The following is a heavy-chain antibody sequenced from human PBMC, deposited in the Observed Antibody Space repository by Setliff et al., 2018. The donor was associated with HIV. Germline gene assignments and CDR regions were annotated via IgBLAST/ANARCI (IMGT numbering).Heavy chain of an antibody. V-gene: IGHV1-46*01. CDR2: INTSGGSA. Sequence: ASVKVSCKASGYTFTSYPMHWVRQAPGQGLEWMGVINTSGGSAGYAEKFRGRVTMTRGTSTNTVYMDLRNLRSEDTAVYYCARNQGDASGWYAGDYWGRGTQVTVSS. J-gene: IGHJ4*01. D-gene: IGHD6-19*01. CDR3: ARNQGDASGWYAGDY. CDR1: GYTFTSYP.